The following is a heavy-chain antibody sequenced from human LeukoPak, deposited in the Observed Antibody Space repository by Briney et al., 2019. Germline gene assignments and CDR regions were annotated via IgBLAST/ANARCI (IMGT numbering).Heavy chain of an antibody. J-gene: IGHJ4*02. CDR1: GFSFSSFE. CDR3: AKGLLPPDY. D-gene: IGHD3-22*01. Sequence: GGSLRLSCAASGFSFSSFEMNWVRQAPGKGLEWVSYISSSGRTKYYADSVKGRFTISRDSAKNSLYLQMNSLRAEDTAVYYCAKGLLPPDYWGQGTLVTVSS. V-gene: IGHV3-48*03. CDR2: ISSSGRTK.